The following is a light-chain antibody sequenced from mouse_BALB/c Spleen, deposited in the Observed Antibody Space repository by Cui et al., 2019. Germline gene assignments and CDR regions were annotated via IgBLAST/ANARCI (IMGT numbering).Light chain of an antibody. V-gene: IGKV19-93*01. CDR1: KDINKY. Sequence: DIQMTQCPSLLSASLGDKVTITCKASKDINKYVPWYQQKSRKGHRLLIHYTSTLPPGIPSRFSGSGSGRDYSFSISHLESEDIATYYSLQYDNLWTFGGGTKLEIK. J-gene: IGKJ1*01. CDR2: YTS. CDR3: LQYDNLWT.